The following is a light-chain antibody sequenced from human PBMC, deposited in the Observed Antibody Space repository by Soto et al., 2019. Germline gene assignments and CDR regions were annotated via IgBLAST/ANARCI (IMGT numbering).Light chain of an antibody. CDR2: AAS. J-gene: IGKJ1*01. CDR3: QQSYTSPRT. V-gene: IGKV1-39*01. CDR1: QPISSSY. Sequence: DTQMTQSPSSLSASVGDRVTITCRASQPISSSYLSWYQQKPGKAPKLLIYAASSLQTGVPSRFSGSGSGTDFTLTISSLQPEDFATYYCQQSYTSPRTFGQGTKVEIK.